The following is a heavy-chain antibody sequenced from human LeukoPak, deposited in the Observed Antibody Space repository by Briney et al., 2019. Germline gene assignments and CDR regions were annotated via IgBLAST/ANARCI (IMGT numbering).Heavy chain of an antibody. J-gene: IGHJ5*02. CDR3: ARRGRYCTNGVCYLEGNWFDP. V-gene: IGHV5-51*01. CDR2: IYPGDSDT. D-gene: IGHD2-8*01. CDR1: GYSFTSYW. Sequence: GESLKISCKGSGYSFTSYWIGWVRQMPGKGLEWMGIIYPGDSDTRYSPSFQSQVTISADKSISTAYLQWSSLKASDTAMYYCARRGRYCTNGVCYLEGNWFDPWGQGTLVTVSS.